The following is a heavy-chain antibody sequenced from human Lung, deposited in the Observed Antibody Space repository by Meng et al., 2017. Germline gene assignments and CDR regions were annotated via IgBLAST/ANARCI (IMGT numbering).Heavy chain of an antibody. CDR3: AKEGYDARLVVGEVALVGYGMDV. Sequence: SETLSLTCTVSGASINKGDYYWSWIRQPAGKGLEWIGRIYTTGDTNYNPSLKSRVTISIDTSKRQFFLTLTSVTAADTAVYYCAKEGYDARLVVGEVALVGYGMDVWGQGTTVTVSS. CDR1: GASINKGDYY. J-gene: IGHJ6*02. CDR2: IYTTGDT. V-gene: IGHV4-61*02. D-gene: IGHD3-16*02.